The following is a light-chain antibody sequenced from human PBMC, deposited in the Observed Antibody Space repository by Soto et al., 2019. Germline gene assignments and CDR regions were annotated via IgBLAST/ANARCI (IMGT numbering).Light chain of an antibody. CDR1: SSDVGSYNL. CDR2: EGS. CDR3: SSYAGSSTHVV. J-gene: IGLJ2*01. V-gene: IGLV2-23*01. Sequence: QSALTQPASVSGSPGQSITISCTGISSDVGSYNLVSWYQQHPGKAPKVMIYEGSKRPSGVSNRFSGSRPGNTASLTISGLQAEDEAHYYCSSYAGSSTHVVFGGRTKVTVL.